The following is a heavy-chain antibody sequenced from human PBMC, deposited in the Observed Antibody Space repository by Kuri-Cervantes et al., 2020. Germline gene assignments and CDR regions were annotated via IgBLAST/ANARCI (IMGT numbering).Heavy chain of an antibody. V-gene: IGHV1-8*01. CDR3: AGVKDCSSTSCYNWFDP. D-gene: IGHD2-2*01. CDR1: GYTFTSYD. J-gene: IGHJ5*02. Sequence: ASVKVSCKASGYTFTSYDINWVRQATGQGLEWMGWMNPNSGNTGYAQKFQGRVTMTRNTSISTAYMELSSLRSEDTAVYYCAGVKDCSSTSCYNWFDPWGQGTLVTVSS. CDR2: MNPNSGNT.